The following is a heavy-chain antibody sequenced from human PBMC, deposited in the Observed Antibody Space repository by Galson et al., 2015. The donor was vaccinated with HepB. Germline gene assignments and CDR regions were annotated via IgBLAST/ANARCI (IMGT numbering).Heavy chain of an antibody. J-gene: IGHJ4*02. V-gene: IGHV3-30-3*01. CDR2: ISYDGSNK. CDR3: ASGVVVIPYYFDY. CDR1: GFTFSSYA. D-gene: IGHD3-22*01. Sequence: SLRLSCAASGFTFSSYAMHWVRQAPGKGLEWVAVISYDGSNKYYADSVKGRFTISRDNSKNTLYLQMNSLRAEDTAVYYCASGVVVIPYYFDYWGQGTLVTVSS.